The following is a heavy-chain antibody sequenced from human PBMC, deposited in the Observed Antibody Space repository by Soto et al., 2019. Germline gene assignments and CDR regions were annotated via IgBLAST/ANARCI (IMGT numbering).Heavy chain of an antibody. Sequence: EVQLVESGGGLVQPGGSLRLSCAASGFDFSTYWMGWVRQAPGKGLVWVANIKEDGSEKHYVDSLKGRFTISRDNAENSLYLQMNNLRAEDTAVYSCARTKGAVAFDMWGQGTMVTVSS. V-gene: IGHV3-7*01. CDR2: IKEDGSEK. D-gene: IGHD3-16*01. J-gene: IGHJ3*02. CDR1: GFDFSTYW. CDR3: ARTKGAVAFDM.